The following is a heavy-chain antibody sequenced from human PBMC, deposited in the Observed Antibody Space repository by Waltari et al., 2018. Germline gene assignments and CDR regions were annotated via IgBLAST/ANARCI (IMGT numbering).Heavy chain of an antibody. CDR3: AKDTSSSGYYLVDY. D-gene: IGHD3-22*01. CDR1: GFTFDDYA. CDR2: ISWNSVSI. V-gene: IGHV3-9*01. Sequence: EVQLVESGGGLVQPGRSLRLSCAASGFTFDDYAMHWVRQAPGKGLEWVSGISWNSVSIGYADSVKGRFTISRDNAKNTLYLQMNSLRAEDTALYYCAKDTSSSGYYLVDYWGQRTLVTVSS. J-gene: IGHJ4*02.